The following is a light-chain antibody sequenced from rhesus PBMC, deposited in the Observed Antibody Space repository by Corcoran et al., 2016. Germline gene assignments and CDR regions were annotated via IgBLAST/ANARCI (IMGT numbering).Light chain of an antibody. CDR1: QGISNW. CDR2: RAS. CDR3: QQHDNSPFT. Sequence: DIQMTQSPSSLSASVGDRVTITCRASQGISNWLAWYQQKPGKSPNLLIYRASNLETGVPSRFSGRGSGTDFTLTISSLQPEDIATYYCQQHDNSPFTFGPGTKLDIK. V-gene: IGKV1-69*01. J-gene: IGKJ3*01.